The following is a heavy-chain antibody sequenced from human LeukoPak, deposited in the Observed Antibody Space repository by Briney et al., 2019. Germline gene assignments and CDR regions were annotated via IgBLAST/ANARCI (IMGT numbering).Heavy chain of an antibody. CDR2: MNPNNGNT. J-gene: IGHJ6*02. Sequence: ASVTVSCKPSGYTFTSYDINWVRRATGQGLEWMGWMNPNNGNTVYAQKFQGRVTMTRNTSISTAFMELSSLRSEDTAVYYCARGWRYYDFWSGYWERRKDYYGMEVWGPGTTVTVSS. CDR3: ARGWRYYDFWSGYWERRKDYYGMEV. V-gene: IGHV1-8*01. D-gene: IGHD3-3*01. CDR1: GYTFTSYD.